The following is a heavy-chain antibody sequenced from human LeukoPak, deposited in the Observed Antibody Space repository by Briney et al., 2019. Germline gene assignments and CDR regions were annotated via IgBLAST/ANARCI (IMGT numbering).Heavy chain of an antibody. Sequence: GGFLRLSCAASGFTFSSYWMCWVRQAPGKGLEWVANIKQDGSEKYYVDSVKGRFTISRDNAKNSLHLQLNSLRAEDTAVYYCASGARGTREGGDLYSFDYWGQGTLVTVSS. CDR3: ASGARGTREGGDLYSFDY. CDR1: GFTFSSYW. J-gene: IGHJ4*02. D-gene: IGHD4-17*01. V-gene: IGHV3-7*01. CDR2: IKQDGSEK.